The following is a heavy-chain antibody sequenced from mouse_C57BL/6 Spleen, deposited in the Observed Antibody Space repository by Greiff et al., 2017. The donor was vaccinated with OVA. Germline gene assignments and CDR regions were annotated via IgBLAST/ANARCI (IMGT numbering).Heavy chain of an antibody. D-gene: IGHD1-1*01. CDR1: GYTFTDYE. CDR2: IDPETGGT. Sequence: VQLQQSGAELVRPGASVTLSCKASGYTFTDYEMHWVKQTPVHGLEWIGAIDPETGGTAYNQKFKGKAILTADKSSSTAYMELRSLTSEDSAVYYCTRKEYYYGSSYRYFDYWGQGTTLTVSS. CDR3: TRKEYYYGSSYRYFDY. V-gene: IGHV1-15*01. J-gene: IGHJ2*01.